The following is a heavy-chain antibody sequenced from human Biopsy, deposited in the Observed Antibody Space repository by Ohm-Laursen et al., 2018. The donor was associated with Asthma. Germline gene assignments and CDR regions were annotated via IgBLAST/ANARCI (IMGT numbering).Heavy chain of an antibody. CDR2: ISYDGSSI. D-gene: IGHD6-19*01. Sequence: SLRLSCTASGFSFRDYYMTWMRQAPGKGLEWVAVISYDGSSIYYADSVKGRFTISRDNSKNTLSLQMNSLTAEGTAVYYCAREGVAGTHIEDWGQGTLVTVSS. V-gene: IGHV3-30-3*01. J-gene: IGHJ4*02. CDR3: AREGVAGTHIED. CDR1: GFSFRDYY.